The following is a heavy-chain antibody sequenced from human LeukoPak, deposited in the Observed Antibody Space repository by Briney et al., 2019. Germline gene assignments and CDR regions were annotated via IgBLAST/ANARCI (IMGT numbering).Heavy chain of an antibody. Sequence: PGGSLRLSCAAARFTFSFYGMYWVRQAPGKGLEWVAVISYHGSNKYYADSVKGRFTISTDNSKNTLYLQMNSLRSEDTAVYYCAIGRESRSKKIDYWGQGTLVTVSS. J-gene: IGHJ4*02. CDR3: AIGRESRSKKIDY. V-gene: IGHV3-30*03. D-gene: IGHD3-10*01. CDR2: ISYHGSNK. CDR1: RFTFSFYG.